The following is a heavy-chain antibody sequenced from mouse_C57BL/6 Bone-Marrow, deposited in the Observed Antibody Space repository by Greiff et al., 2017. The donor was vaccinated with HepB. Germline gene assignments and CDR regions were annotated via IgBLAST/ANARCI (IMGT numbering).Heavy chain of an antibody. CDR3: ARDGYYASWFAY. CDR1: GFTFSSYA. D-gene: IGHD2-3*01. V-gene: IGHV5-4*01. CDR2: ISDGGSYT. J-gene: IGHJ3*01. Sequence: DVKLVESGGVLVKPGGSLKLSCAASGFTFSSYAMSWVRQTPEKRLEWVATISDGGSYTYYPDNVKGRFTISRDNAKNNLYLQMSHLKSEDTAMYYCARDGYYASWFAYWGQGTLVTVSA.